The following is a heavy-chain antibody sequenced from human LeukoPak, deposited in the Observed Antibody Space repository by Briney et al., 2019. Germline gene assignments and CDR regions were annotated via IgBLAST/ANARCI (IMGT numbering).Heavy chain of an antibody. V-gene: IGHV4-39*01. Sequence: SETLSLTCTVSGGSISSSSYYWGWIRQPPGKGLEWIGSIYYSGSTYYNPSLKSRVAISVDTSKNQFSLKLSSVTAADTAVYYCARRSQWLGGFDYWGQGTLVTVSS. CDR3: ARRSQWLGGFDY. CDR1: GGSISSSSYY. J-gene: IGHJ4*02. D-gene: IGHD6-19*01. CDR2: IYYSGST.